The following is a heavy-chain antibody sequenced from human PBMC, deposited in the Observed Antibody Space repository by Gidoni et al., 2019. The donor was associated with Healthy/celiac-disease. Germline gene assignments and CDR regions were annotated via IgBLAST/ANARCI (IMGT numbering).Heavy chain of an antibody. CDR3: ARVGRYYYYGMDV. CDR2: IYYSWST. Sequence: QVQLQESGPGLVKPSETLSRTCTVSGCALSSYYWSWIRQRPGKGLEWFGYIYYSWSTNYNPSLKSRVTISVDTSKNQFSLKLSSVTAADTAVYYCARVGRYYYYGMDVWGQGTTVTVSS. CDR1: GCALSSYY. V-gene: IGHV4-59*01. J-gene: IGHJ6*02.